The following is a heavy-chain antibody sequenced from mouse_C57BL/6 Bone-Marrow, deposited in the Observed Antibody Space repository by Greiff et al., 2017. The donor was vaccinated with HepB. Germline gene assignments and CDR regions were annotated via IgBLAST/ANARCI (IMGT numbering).Heavy chain of an antibody. CDR2: IYPGSGST. V-gene: IGHV1-55*01. CDR3: ARGYSAWFAY. D-gene: IGHD2-3*01. Sequence: QVHVKQSGAELVKPGASVKMSCKASGYTFTSYWITWVKQRPGQGLEWIGDIYPGSGSTNYNEKFKSKATLTVDTSSSTAYMQLSSLTSEDSAVYYCARGYSAWFAYWGQGTLVTVSA. J-gene: IGHJ3*01. CDR1: GYTFTSYW.